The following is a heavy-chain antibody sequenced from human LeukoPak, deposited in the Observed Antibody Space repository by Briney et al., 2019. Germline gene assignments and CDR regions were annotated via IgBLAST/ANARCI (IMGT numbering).Heavy chain of an antibody. V-gene: IGHV3-23*01. CDR3: AKDLWGFPVAGMFDP. Sequence: GGPLRLSCAASGFTFSSYAMSWVRQAPGKGLEWVSAISGSGGSTYYADSVKGRFTISRDNSKNTLYLQMNSLRAEDTAVYYCAKDLWGFPVAGMFDPWGQGTLVTVSS. CDR2: ISGSGGST. J-gene: IGHJ5*02. CDR1: GFTFSSYA. D-gene: IGHD6-19*01.